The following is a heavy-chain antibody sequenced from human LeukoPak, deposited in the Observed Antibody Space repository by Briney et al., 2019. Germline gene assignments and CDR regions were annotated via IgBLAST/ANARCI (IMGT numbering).Heavy chain of an antibody. CDR2: IYSGGST. J-gene: IGHJ2*01. CDR1: GFTVSSNY. D-gene: IGHD2-15*01. CDR3: ARDFRCSGGSCYYWYFDL. V-gene: IGHV3-53*01. Sequence: GGSLRLSCAASGFTVSSNYMSWARQAPGKGLEWVSVIYSGGSTYYADSVKGRFTISRDNSKNTLYLQMNSLRAEDTAVYYCARDFRCSGGSCYYWYFDLWGRGTLVTVSS.